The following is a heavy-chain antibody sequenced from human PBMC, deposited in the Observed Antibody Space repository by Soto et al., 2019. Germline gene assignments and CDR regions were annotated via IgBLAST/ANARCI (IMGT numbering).Heavy chain of an antibody. D-gene: IGHD6-25*01. V-gene: IGHV1-69*01. J-gene: IGHJ4*02. CDR2: IIPVFNSA. CDR3: ARIGDGNQRPFDY. Sequence: QVRLVQSGAEVKKPGSSVKVSCKASGYTFSSYTINWVRQAPEQGLELMGGIIPVFNSATYAQKFQGRVTITADESTSTAYLELRSLRSEDTAVYYCARIGDGNQRPFDYWGQGTLVTVSS. CDR1: GYTFSSYT.